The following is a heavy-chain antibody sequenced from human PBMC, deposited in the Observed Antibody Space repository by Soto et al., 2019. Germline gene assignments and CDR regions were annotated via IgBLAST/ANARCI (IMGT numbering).Heavy chain of an antibody. Sequence: PSETLSLTCTVSGGSISSYYWSWIRQPAGKGLGWIGRIYTSGSTNYNPSLKSRVTMSVDTSKNQFSLKLSSVTAADTAVYYCAREWGTTYYYYGMDVWGQGTTVTVSS. D-gene: IGHD3-16*01. CDR2: IYTSGST. CDR3: AREWGTTYYYYGMDV. CDR1: GGSISSYY. J-gene: IGHJ6*02. V-gene: IGHV4-4*07.